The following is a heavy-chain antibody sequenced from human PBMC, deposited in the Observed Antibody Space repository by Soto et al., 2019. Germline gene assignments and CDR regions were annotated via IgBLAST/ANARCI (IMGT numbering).Heavy chain of an antibody. Sequence: SVKVSCKASGGTFSSYAISWVRQAPGQGLEWMGGIIPIFGTANYAQKFQGRVTITADESTSTAYMELSSLRSEDTAAYYCAISRRGTWAFDIWGQGTMVTVSS. CDR3: AISRRGTWAFDI. CDR1: GGTFSSYA. CDR2: IIPIFGTA. V-gene: IGHV1-69*13. J-gene: IGHJ3*02. D-gene: IGHD1-1*01.